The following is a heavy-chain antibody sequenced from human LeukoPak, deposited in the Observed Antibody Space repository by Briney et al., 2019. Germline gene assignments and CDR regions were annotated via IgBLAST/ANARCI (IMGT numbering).Heavy chain of an antibody. Sequence: SETLSLTCTVSSGFISSSSHYWGWIRQSPGKGLEYIGSIYYVGSTYYNPSLMSRVTISVDTSKNQFSLRLSSVTAADTALYYCARLGDRTSAYYLDHWVQGTLVTVSS. D-gene: IGHD3-22*01. V-gene: IGHV4-39*01. J-gene: IGHJ5*02. CDR3: ARLGDRTSAYYLDH. CDR2: IYYVGST. CDR1: SGFISSSSHY.